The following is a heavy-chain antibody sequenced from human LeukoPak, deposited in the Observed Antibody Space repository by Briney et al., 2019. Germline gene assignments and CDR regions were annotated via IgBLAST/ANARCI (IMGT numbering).Heavy chain of an antibody. CDR1: GGSFSGYY. CDR2: IYYSGST. D-gene: IGHD4-17*01. V-gene: IGHV4-59*01. J-gene: IGHJ3*02. Sequence: SETLSLTCAVYGGSFSGYYWDWIRQPPGKGLEWIGYIYYSGSTNYNPSLKSRVTISVHTSKNQFSLKLSSVTAADTAVYYCASRKGLRFAFDIWGQGTMVTVSS. CDR3: ASRKGLRFAFDI.